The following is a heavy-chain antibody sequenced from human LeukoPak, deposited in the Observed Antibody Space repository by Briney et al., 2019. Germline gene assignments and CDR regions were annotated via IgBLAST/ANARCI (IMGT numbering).Heavy chain of an antibody. J-gene: IGHJ3*02. CDR2: IYHSGST. D-gene: IGHD5-12*01. Sequence: SETLSLTCTVSGGSISSGGYYWSWIRQPPGKGLEWIGYIYHSGSTYYNPSLKSRVTISVDTSKNQFSLKLSSVTAADTAVYYCARDLPYNSGYGHHDAFDIWGQGTMVTVSS. V-gene: IGHV4-30-2*01. CDR1: GGSISSGGYY. CDR3: ARDLPYNSGYGHHDAFDI.